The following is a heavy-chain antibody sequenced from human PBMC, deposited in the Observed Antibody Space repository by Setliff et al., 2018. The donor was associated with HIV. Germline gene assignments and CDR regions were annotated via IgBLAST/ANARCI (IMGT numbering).Heavy chain of an antibody. V-gene: IGHV1-46*01. CDR3: ARAMNHYGSGTFEYYYYMDV. CDR2: INPSGGKT. D-gene: IGHD3-10*01. Sequence: ASVKVSCKASGYTFTSYYMHWVRQAPGQGLEWMGLINPSGGKTSYAKKFQGRVSMTRDTSTSTVYMELSSLRGEDTAVYYCARAMNHYGSGTFEYYYYMDVWGKGTTVTVSS. J-gene: IGHJ6*03. CDR1: GYTFTSYY.